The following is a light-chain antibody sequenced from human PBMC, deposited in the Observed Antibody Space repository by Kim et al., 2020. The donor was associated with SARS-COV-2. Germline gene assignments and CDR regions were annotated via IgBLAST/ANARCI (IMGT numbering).Light chain of an antibody. CDR2: EVS. CDR3: CSYAGDNMWV. CDR1: SSHVGRFIL. J-gene: IGLJ3*02. V-gene: IGLV2-23*02. Sequence: GQSINIYCSGTSSHVGRFILVSWYQQYPGKAPKVMIYEVSKRPSGISDRFSGSKSGNTASLTISGLQTEDEAHYYCCSYAGDNMWVFGGGTQLTVL.